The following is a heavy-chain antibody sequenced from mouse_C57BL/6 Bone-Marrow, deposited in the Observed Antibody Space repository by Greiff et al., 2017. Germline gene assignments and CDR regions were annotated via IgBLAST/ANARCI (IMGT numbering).Heavy chain of an antibody. CDR1: GFTFSSYG. J-gene: IGHJ3*01. CDR2: ISSGGSYT. D-gene: IGHD4-1*01. Sequence: EVMLVESGGDLVKPGGSLKLSCAASGFTFSSYGMSWVRQTPDKRLEWVATISSGGSYTYYPDSVKGRFTISRDNAKNPLYLQMSSLKSEDTAMYYCARLNWAWFAYWGQGTLVTVSA. V-gene: IGHV5-6*01. CDR3: ARLNWAWFAY.